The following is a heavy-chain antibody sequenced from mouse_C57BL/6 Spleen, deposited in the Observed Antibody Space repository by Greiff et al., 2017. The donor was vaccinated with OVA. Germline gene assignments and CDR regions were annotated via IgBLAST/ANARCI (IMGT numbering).Heavy chain of an antibody. J-gene: IGHJ2*01. CDR2: ISSGSSTI. CDR3: ARFYYDYDGGYFDN. Sequence: EVQGVESGGGLVKPGGSLKLSCAASGFTFSDYGMHWVRQAPEKGLEWVAYISSGSSTIYYADTVKGRFTISRDNAKNTLFLQMTSLRSEDTAMYYCARFYYDYDGGYFDNWGQGTTLTDSS. V-gene: IGHV5-17*01. CDR1: GFTFSDYG. D-gene: IGHD2-4*01.